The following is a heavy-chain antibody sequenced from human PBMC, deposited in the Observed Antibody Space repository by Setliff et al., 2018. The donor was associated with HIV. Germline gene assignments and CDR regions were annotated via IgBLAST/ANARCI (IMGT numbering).Heavy chain of an antibody. CDR1: GDSINSSSYY. J-gene: IGHJ3*02. D-gene: IGHD1-26*01. Sequence: TLSLTCAVSGDSINSSSYYWGWIRQPPGKGLEWIASIYHNGNTYYNPSLKSRATSSVDTSKNHLSLKVSSVTAADTALYFCARGGRGGLKFMADAFDIWGQGTVVTVSS. CDR2: IYHNGNT. V-gene: IGHV4-39*02. CDR3: ARGGRGGLKFMADAFDI.